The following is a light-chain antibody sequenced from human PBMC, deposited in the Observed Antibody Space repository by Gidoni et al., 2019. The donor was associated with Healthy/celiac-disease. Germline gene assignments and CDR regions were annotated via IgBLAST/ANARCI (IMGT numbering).Light chain of an antibody. J-gene: IGKJ3*01. CDR1: QSVSSN. CDR3: QQHNNWPFT. V-gene: IGKV3-15*01. CDR2: GAS. Sequence: EIVMTQSPATLSVSPGDRATLACRASQSVSSNLAWYQQKPGQPPRLLIYGASTRATGIPARFSGSGSGTEFTLTISSRQSEDFAVYYCQQHNNWPFTFGHGTKVDIK.